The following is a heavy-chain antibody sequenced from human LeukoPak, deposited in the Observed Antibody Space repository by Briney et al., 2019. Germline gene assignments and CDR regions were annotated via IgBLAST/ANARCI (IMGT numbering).Heavy chain of an antibody. Sequence: ASVKVSCKASGYTFTGYYMHWVRQAPGQGLEWMGWINPNSGGTNYAQKFQGRVTMTRDTSISTAYMELSRLRSDDTAVYYCARTTGSYFLPFDYWGQGTLVTVSS. D-gene: IGHD1-26*01. J-gene: IGHJ4*02. CDR3: ARTTGSYFLPFDY. CDR2: INPNSGGT. CDR1: GYTFTGYY. V-gene: IGHV1-2*02.